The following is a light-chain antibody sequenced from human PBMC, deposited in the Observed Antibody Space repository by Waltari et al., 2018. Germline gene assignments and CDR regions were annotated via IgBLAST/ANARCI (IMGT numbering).Light chain of an antibody. CDR3: QSYDSSLSGWV. CDR1: SSNIGAGYD. CDR2: GNS. J-gene: IGLJ3*02. Sequence: QSVLTQPPSVSGAPGQRVTISCTGSSSNIGAGYDVHWYQQLPGTAPKLLIFGNSKRPSGVPDRFSGSKSCPSAALAITGLQAEDEADYYCQSYDSSLSGWVFGGGTKLTVL. V-gene: IGLV1-40*01.